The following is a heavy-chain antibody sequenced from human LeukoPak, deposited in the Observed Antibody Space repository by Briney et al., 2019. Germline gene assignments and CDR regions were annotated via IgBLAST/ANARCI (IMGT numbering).Heavy chain of an antibody. Sequence: ASVKVSCKASGYTFTSCGTSWVRQAPGQGLEWMGWISAYNGNTNYAQKLQGRVTMTTDTSTSTAYMELRSLRSDDTAVYYCARYCSGGSCYSSNDAFDIWGQGTMVTVSS. D-gene: IGHD2-15*01. J-gene: IGHJ3*02. CDR3: ARYCSGGSCYSSNDAFDI. CDR2: ISAYNGNT. V-gene: IGHV1-18*01. CDR1: GYTFTSCG.